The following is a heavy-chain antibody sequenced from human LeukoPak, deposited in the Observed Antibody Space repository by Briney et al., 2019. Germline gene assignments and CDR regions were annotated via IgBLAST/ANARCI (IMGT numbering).Heavy chain of an antibody. Sequence: SETLSLTCTVSGYSISSGYYWGWIRQPPGKGLEWIGSIYHSGSTYYNPSLKSRVTISVDTSKNQFSLKLSSVTAADTAVYYCASTYYYDSSGYYFSFGQEYYYFDYWGQGTLVTVSS. D-gene: IGHD3-22*01. V-gene: IGHV4-38-2*02. CDR3: ASTYYYDSSGYYFSFGQEYYYFDY. J-gene: IGHJ4*02. CDR1: GYSISSGYY. CDR2: IYHSGST.